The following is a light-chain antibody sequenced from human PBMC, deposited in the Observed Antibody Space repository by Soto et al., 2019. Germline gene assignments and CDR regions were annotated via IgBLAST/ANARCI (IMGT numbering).Light chain of an antibody. Sequence: QSVLTQPASVSGSPGQSITISCTGTSSDVGGYNYVSWYQQHPGKAPKLMIYDVNTRPSGVSNRFSGSKSGNTASLTISWLQAEDEADYYCSSYTSSISFGGGTKLTVL. V-gene: IGLV2-14*01. CDR1: SSDVGGYNY. CDR2: DVN. CDR3: SSYTSSIS. J-gene: IGLJ2*01.